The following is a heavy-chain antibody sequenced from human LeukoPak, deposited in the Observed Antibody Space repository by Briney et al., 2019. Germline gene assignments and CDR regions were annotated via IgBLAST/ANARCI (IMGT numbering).Heavy chain of an antibody. V-gene: IGHV3-43D*03. J-gene: IGHJ4*02. Sequence: GGSLRLSCAASGFVFEDYAMHWVRQVPGKGLEWVSLITWDSESTYYADSVKGRFSISRDNSKNALYLQMNSLRAEDTAVYFCAKVDCSGGSCYSEEDYWGQGTLVTVSS. CDR2: ITWDSEST. D-gene: IGHD2-15*01. CDR3: AKVDCSGGSCYSEEDY. CDR1: GFVFEDYA.